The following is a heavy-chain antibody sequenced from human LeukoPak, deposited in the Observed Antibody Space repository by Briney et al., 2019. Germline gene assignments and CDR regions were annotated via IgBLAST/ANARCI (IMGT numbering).Heavy chain of an antibody. CDR3: ASIIVIVPAAHCDY. J-gene: IGHJ4*02. D-gene: IGHD2-2*01. CDR2: ISYDGSNK. CDR1: GFTFSSYA. V-gene: IGHV3-30*04. Sequence: GGSLRLSCAASGFTFSSYAMHWVRQAPGKGREWVAVISYDGSNKYYADSVKGRFTISRDNSKNTLYLQMNSLRAEDTAVYYCASIIVIVPAAHCDYWGGGTLVTVSS.